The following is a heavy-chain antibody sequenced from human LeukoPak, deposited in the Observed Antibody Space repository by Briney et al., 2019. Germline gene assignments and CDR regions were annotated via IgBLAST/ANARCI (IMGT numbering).Heavy chain of an antibody. CDR3: ARGGQYYDILTGYYTGRVPFDY. J-gene: IGHJ4*02. V-gene: IGHV4-34*01. Sequence: SETLSLTCAVYGGSFSGYYWSWIRQPPGKGLEWIGEINHSGSTNYNPSLKSRGTISVDTSKNQFSLKLSFVPAADTAVYYCARGGQYYDILTGYYTGRVPFDYWGQGTLVTVSS. CDR2: INHSGST. CDR1: GGSFSGYY. D-gene: IGHD3-9*01.